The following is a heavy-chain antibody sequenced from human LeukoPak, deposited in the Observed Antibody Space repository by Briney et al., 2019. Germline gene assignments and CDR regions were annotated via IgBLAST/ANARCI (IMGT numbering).Heavy chain of an antibody. CDR2: IHYTGST. J-gene: IGHJ4*02. CDR1: GDSISSSSYY. V-gene: IGHV4-39*01. D-gene: IGHD1-1*01. Sequence: PSETLSLTCTVSGDSISSSSYYWVWLRQPPGKGLEWIATIHYTGSTYYNPSLKSRVTLSVDTSKNQFSLKLSSVTAADTAVYYCARRTTTGTTDYWGQGTLVTVSS. CDR3: ARRTTTGTTDY.